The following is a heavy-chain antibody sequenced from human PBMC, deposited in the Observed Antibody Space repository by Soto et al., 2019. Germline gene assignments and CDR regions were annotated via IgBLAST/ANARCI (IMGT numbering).Heavy chain of an antibody. CDR2: VKSKTDGGTI. CDR1: GFTFSNAW. J-gene: IGHJ4*02. Sequence: GGSLRLSCAASGFTFSNAWMTWVRQAPGKGLEWVGRVKSKTDGGTIDYAAPVKDRFTISRDDSKNTLYLQMNSLKTEDTAVYYCIGTYSSSSMRFDYWGQGTLGTVSS. V-gene: IGHV3-15*01. D-gene: IGHD6-6*01. CDR3: IGTYSSSSMRFDY.